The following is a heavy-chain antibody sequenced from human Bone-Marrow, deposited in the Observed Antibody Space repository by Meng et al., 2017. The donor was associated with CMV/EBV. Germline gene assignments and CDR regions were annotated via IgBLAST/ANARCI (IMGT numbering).Heavy chain of an antibody. CDR3: ARAGVVGATGLGYWFDP. CDR1: GYTFTGYY. V-gene: IGHV1-69*10. D-gene: IGHD1-26*01. CDR2: SIPILGIA. Sequence: SVKVSCKASGYTFTGYYMHWVRQAPGQGLEWMGGSIPILGIANYAQKFQGRVTITADNSTSTAYMELGSLRSEDTAVYYWARAGVVGATGLGYWFDPWGQGTLVTVSS. J-gene: IGHJ5*02.